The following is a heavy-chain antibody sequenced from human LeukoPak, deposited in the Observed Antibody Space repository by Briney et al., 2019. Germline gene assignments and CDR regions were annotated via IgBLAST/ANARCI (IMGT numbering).Heavy chain of an antibody. CDR2: IYYSGST. V-gene: IGHV4-59*01. CDR1: GGSISSYY. J-gene: IGHJ4*02. CDR3: ARDRVTGTTD. D-gene: IGHD1-20*01. Sequence: SETLSLTCTVSGGSISSYYWSWIRQPPGKGLEWIGYIYYSGSTNYNPSLKSRVTISVDTSKNQFSLKLSSVTAADTAVYYCARDRVTGTTDWGQGTLVTVSS.